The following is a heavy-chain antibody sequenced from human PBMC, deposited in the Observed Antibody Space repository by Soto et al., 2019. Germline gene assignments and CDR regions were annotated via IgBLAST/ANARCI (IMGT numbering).Heavy chain of an antibody. CDR1: GFTFSSYA. Sequence: PGGSLRLSCAASGFTFSSYAMSWVRQAPGKGLEWVSAISGSGGSTYYADSVKGRFTISRGNSKNTLYLQMNSLRAEDTAVYYCAKAYYDSSGYYYVPWFDPWGQGTLVTVSS. CDR3: AKAYYDSSGYYYVPWFDP. D-gene: IGHD3-22*01. V-gene: IGHV3-23*01. J-gene: IGHJ5*02. CDR2: ISGSGGST.